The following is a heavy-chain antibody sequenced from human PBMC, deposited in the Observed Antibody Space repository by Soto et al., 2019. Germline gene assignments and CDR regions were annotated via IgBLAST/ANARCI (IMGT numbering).Heavy chain of an antibody. V-gene: IGHV2-5*02. CDR1: GFSLTTTGVG. CDR2: IYWDDDE. CDR3: AARIAALASES. D-gene: IGHD6-6*01. J-gene: IGHJ5*02. Sequence: QISLKESGPALVKPTQTLTLTCSFSGFSLTTTGVGVGWIHQPPGKALEWLALIYWDDDERYNPSLKSRLTMAQDPTKNLVFPTMTNMNPVDTAACYLAARIAALASESCGQATLVTVS.